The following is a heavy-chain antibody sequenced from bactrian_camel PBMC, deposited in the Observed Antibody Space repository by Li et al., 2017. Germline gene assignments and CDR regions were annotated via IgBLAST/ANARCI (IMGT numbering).Heavy chain of an antibody. Sequence: HVQLVESGGGSVQAGGSLILSCSASIWTVSYCLGWFRQAPGRPREEVAGIGIYAGGVNAYYSDSAKGRFTISLDSTRTTVTMEMNSLKVEDSGIYYCAAASAALYIGTWFGPEHYASRGQGTQVTVSS. CDR1: IWTVSYC. CDR3: AAASAALYIGTWFGPEHYAS. V-gene: IGHV3S54*01. D-gene: IGHD3*01. CDR2: IGIYAGGVNA. J-gene: IGHJ4*01.